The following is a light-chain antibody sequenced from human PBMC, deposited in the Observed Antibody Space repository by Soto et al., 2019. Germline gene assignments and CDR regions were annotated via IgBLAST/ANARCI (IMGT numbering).Light chain of an antibody. CDR3: QHRNDWPPGAA. V-gene: IGKV3-11*01. CDR1: QGISTY. J-gene: IGKJ4*01. Sequence: EIVLTQSPATLFLSPGERATFSYWANQGISTYLAWYQQKPGQAPRLLIYDASNRATGIPARFSGSGSGTDFTLTISSLEPEDFAVYYCQHRNDWPPGAAFGGGTKVEIK. CDR2: DAS.